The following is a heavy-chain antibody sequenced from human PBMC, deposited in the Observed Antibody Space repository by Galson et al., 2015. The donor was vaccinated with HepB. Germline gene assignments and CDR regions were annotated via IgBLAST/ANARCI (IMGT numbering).Heavy chain of an antibody. CDR3: ARDRGSVVVPAARGHYGMDV. V-gene: IGHV3-33*08. CDR1: GFTFSSYG. J-gene: IGHJ6*02. Sequence: SLRLSCAASGFTFSSYGMHWVRQAPGKGLEWVAVIWYDGSNKYYADSVKGRFTISRDNSKNTLYLQMNSLRAEDTAVYYCARDRGSVVVPAARGHYGMDVCGQGTTVTVSS. D-gene: IGHD2-2*01. CDR2: IWYDGSNK.